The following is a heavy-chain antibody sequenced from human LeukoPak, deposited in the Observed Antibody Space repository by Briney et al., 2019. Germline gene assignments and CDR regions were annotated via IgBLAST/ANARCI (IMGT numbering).Heavy chain of an antibody. CDR3: ARDKRDFDYYMDV. D-gene: IGHD3/OR15-3a*01. J-gene: IGHJ6*03. CDR1: GFTFSTYN. Sequence: GGSLRLSCAASGFTFSTYNMNWVRQAPGKGLEWVSSITSDSRYMYYADSVKGRFTISRDNAKNSLYLQMNSLRAEDAAVYYCARDKRDFDYYMDVWGKGTTVTISS. CDR2: ITSDSRYM. V-gene: IGHV3-21*04.